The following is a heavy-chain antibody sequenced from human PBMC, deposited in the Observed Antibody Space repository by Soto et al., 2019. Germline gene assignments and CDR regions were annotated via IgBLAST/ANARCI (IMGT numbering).Heavy chain of an antibody. Sequence: GGSLRLSCAASGFTFSNAWMNWVRQAPGKGLEWVGRIKSKTDGGTTDYAAPVKGRFTISRDDSKNTLYLQMNSLKTEDTAVYYCTTDPPPWTTVTTWNYWGQGTLVTVSS. V-gene: IGHV3-15*07. D-gene: IGHD4-4*01. CDR2: IKSKTDGGTT. CDR1: GFTFSNAW. CDR3: TTDPPPWTTVTTWNY. J-gene: IGHJ4*02.